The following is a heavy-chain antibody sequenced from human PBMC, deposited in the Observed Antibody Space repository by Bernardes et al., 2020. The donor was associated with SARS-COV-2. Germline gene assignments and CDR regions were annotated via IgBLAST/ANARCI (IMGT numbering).Heavy chain of an antibody. Sequence: SEALSLTCTVSGGSISSYYWSWIRQPPGKGLEWIGYIYYSGSTNYNPSLKSRVTISVDTSKNQFSLKLSSVTAADTAVYYCARAPVLRGAFDIWGQGTMVTVSS. CDR1: GGSISSYY. CDR3: ARAPVLRGAFDI. CDR2: IYYSGST. V-gene: IGHV4-59*01. D-gene: IGHD3-3*01. J-gene: IGHJ3*02.